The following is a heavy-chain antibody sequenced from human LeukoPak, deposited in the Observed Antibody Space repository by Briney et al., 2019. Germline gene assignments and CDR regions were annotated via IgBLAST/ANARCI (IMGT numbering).Heavy chain of an antibody. Sequence: SETLSLTCAVYGGSFSGYYWNLIRQPPGKGLEWIGEINHSGSTKYNPSLKSRVNISIDTSKNQFSLKLSSVTAADTAVYYSVGSTDYGGNFFDYWGQETLVTVSS. D-gene: IGHD4-23*01. V-gene: IGHV4-34*01. CDR3: VGSTDYGGNFFDY. J-gene: IGHJ4*02. CDR1: GGSFSGYY. CDR2: INHSGST.